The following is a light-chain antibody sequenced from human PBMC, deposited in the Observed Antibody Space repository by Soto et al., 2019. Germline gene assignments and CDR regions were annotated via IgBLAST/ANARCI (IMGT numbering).Light chain of an antibody. CDR3: MQALQTPRT. Sequence: DIVMTQSPVSLPVTPGEPASISCRSSQSLLHSNGYNYLDWYLQKPGQSPQLLIYWGSNRASGVPDRFSGSGADTDFTLKISRVEAEDVGVYYCMQALQTPRTFGQGTKLEIK. CDR1: QSLLHSNGYNY. V-gene: IGKV2-28*01. CDR2: WGS. J-gene: IGKJ2*02.